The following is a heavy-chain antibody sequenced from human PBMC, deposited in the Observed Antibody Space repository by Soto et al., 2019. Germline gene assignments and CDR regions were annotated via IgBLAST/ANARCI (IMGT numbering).Heavy chain of an antibody. J-gene: IGHJ6*02. CDR2: IYSGGST. CDR1: GFTVGGNY. D-gene: IGHD5-18*01. Sequence: GGSLRLSCAASGFTVGGNYMSWVRQAPGKGLEWVSVIYSGGSTYYADSVKGRFTISRDNSKNTLYLQMNSLRAEDTAVYYCATGHTATTLYYYYYGMDVWGQGTTVTLSS. V-gene: IGHV3-66*01. CDR3: ATGHTATTLYYYYYGMDV.